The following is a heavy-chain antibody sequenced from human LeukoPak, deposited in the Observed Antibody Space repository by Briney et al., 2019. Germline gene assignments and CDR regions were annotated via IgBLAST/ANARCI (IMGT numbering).Heavy chain of an antibody. D-gene: IGHD6-19*01. CDR1: GFTVSSNY. CDR3: ARDRSSGWCDAFDI. Sequence: GRSLRLSCAPSGFTVSSNYMSWVRQAPGRGLAWVSVIYSGGSTYYADSVQGRFTISRNNSKNTLYLQMNSLRAEDTAVYYCARDRSSGWCDAFDIWGQGTMVTVSS. J-gene: IGHJ3*02. CDR2: IYSGGST. V-gene: IGHV3-53*01.